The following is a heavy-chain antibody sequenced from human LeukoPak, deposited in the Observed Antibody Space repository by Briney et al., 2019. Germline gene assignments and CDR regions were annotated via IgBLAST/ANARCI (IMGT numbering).Heavy chain of an antibody. J-gene: IGHJ5*02. Sequence: PGGSLRLSCAASGFTFSTYAMSWVRQAPGKGPEWVSGISGSGGSTYYADSVKGRFTISRDNSKNTLYLQMNSLRAEDTAVYYCARGAHSSSWYNWFDPWGQGTLVTVSS. CDR3: ARGAHSSSWYNWFDP. D-gene: IGHD6-13*01. CDR2: ISGSGGST. CDR1: GFTFSTYA. V-gene: IGHV3-23*01.